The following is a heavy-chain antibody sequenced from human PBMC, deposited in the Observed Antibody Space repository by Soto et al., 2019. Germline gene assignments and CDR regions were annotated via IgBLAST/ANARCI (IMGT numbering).Heavy chain of an antibody. Sequence: LRLSCAASGFIFSSYWMHWVRQAPGKGPVWVGRINGDGRNTRYTDSVKGRFTISRDNAKNTLYLQMDSLRAEDTAVYCCARDFMDRGRDSNWFDPWGQGTVVTVSS. CDR1: GFIFSSYW. CDR2: INGDGRNT. J-gene: IGHJ5*02. V-gene: IGHV3-74*01. D-gene: IGHD3-10*01. CDR3: ARDFMDRGRDSNWFDP.